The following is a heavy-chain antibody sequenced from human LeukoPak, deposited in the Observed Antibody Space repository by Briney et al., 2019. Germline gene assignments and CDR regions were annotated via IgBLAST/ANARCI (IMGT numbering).Heavy chain of an antibody. CDR2: INHTGST. D-gene: IGHD3-10*01. J-gene: IGHJ4*02. CDR1: GGSFSGYY. V-gene: IGHV4-34*01. Sequence: PSGTLSLTCAVYGGSFSGYYWSWTRQPPGKGLEWIGEINHTGSTNYNPSLKSRVTISVDTSKNQFSLKLSSVTAADTAVYYCARAGRDYYGSGSYRRGVDYWGQGTLVTVSS. CDR3: ARAGRDYYGSGSYRRGVDY.